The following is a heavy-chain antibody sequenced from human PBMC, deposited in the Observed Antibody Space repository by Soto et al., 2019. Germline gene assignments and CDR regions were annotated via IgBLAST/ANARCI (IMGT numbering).Heavy chain of an antibody. CDR2: ISYDGSNK. CDR1: GFTFSSYA. D-gene: IGHD3-22*01. CDR3: ARVDYYDSSGYVPYYGMDV. Sequence: PGGSLRLSCAASGFTFSSYAMHWVRQAPGKGLEWVAVISYDGSNKYYADSVKGRFTISRDNSKNTLYLQMNSLRAEDTAVYYCARVDYYDSSGYVPYYGMDVWGQGTAVTVSS. J-gene: IGHJ6*02. V-gene: IGHV3-30-3*01.